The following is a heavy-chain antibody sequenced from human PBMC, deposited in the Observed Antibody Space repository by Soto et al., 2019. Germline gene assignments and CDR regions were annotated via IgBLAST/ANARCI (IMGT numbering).Heavy chain of an antibody. CDR3: ATLPGYSSGWDRTYFDY. CDR1: GGSISSSSYY. V-gene: IGHV4-39*01. CDR2: IYYSGST. Sequence: QLQLQESGPGLVKPSETLSLTCTVSGGSISSSSYYWGWIRQPPGKGLEWIGSIYYSGSTYYNPSLKSRVTISVDTSKNQFSLKLSSVTAADTAVYYCATLPGYSSGWDRTYFDYWGQGTLVTVSS. J-gene: IGHJ4*02. D-gene: IGHD6-19*01.